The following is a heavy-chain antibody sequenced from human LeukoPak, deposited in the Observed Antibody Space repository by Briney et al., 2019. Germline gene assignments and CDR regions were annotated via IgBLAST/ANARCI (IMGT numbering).Heavy chain of an antibody. CDR1: GGSISSYY. CDR2: INHSGST. D-gene: IGHD6-13*01. Sequence: NPSETLSLTCTVSGGSISSYYWSWIRQPPGKGLEWIGEINHSGSTNYNPSLKSRVTISVDTSKNQFSLKLSSVTAADTAVYYCAISSSWDYYYGMDVWGQGTTVTVSS. V-gene: IGHV4-34*01. CDR3: AISSSWDYYYGMDV. J-gene: IGHJ6*02.